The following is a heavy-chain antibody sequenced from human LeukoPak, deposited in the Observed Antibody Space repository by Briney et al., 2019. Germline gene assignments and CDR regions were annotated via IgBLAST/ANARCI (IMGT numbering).Heavy chain of an antibody. CDR2: ISAYNGNT. D-gene: IGHD6-13*01. Sequence: ASVKVSCKASGYTFTSYGISWVRQAPGQGLEWMGWISAYNGNTNYAQKLQGRVTMTTDTSTSTAYMELSSLRSEDTAVYYCAMSGAAADFDYWGQGTLVTVSS. V-gene: IGHV1-18*01. CDR1: GYTFTSYG. J-gene: IGHJ4*02. CDR3: AMSGAAADFDY.